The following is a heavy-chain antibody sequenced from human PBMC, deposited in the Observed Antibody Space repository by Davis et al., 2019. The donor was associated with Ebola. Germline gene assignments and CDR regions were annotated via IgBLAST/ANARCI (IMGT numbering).Heavy chain of an antibody. D-gene: IGHD1-1*01. CDR3: ARLNAAWKDDSYLDV. CDR2: LFYSGST. Sequence: GSLRLSCTISTGSISSYSWSWIRQSPVKGLEWIGYLFYSGSTNYNPSLKSRVSISIDTSKNHLSLRLHSVTAADTAVYYCARLNAAWKDDSYLDVWGKGTTVTVSS. V-gene: IGHV4-59*08. CDR1: TGSISSYS. J-gene: IGHJ6*03.